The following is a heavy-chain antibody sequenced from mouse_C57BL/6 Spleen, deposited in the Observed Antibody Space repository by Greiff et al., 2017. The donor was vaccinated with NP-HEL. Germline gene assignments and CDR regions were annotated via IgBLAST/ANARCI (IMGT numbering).Heavy chain of an antibody. CDR1: GYTFTSYW. CDR3: ARGYYDAMDY. Sequence: VQLQQSGAELAKPGASVKLSCTASGYTFTSYWMPWVHQRPGQGLEWIGYINPSSGYTKYNQKFKDTATLTADKSSSTAYMQLSRLTYEDSAVYYCARGYYDAMDYWGQGTTVTVSS. CDR2: INPSSGYT. J-gene: IGHJ4*01. V-gene: IGHV1-7*01.